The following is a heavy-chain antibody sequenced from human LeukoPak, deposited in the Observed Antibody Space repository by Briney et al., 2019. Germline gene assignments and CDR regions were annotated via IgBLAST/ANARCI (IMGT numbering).Heavy chain of an antibody. CDR1: GGSVDSSDYY. Sequence: SETLSLTCTVSGGSVDSSDYYWTWIRQPPGKGLEWIGYISHTGGTYYNSSLLSRVTISLDKSKNQFFLTLGSVTAADTAVYYCARAPWQRGPNDAFDIWGQGTMVTVSS. J-gene: IGHJ3*02. D-gene: IGHD6-25*01. CDR2: ISHTGGT. V-gene: IGHV4-30-2*01. CDR3: ARAPWQRGPNDAFDI.